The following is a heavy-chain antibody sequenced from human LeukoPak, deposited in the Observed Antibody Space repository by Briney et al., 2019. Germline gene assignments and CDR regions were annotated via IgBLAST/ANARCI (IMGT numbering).Heavy chain of an antibody. CDR3: AKTNTWDAFDI. CDR2: VSGSGGST. Sequence: GGSLRLSCAASGFTFSSYAMSWVRQTPGKGLEWVSAVSGSGGSTYYADSVKGRFTISRDNSKNMLYLQMNSLRAEDTAVYYCAKTNTWDAFDIWGQGTMVTVSS. V-gene: IGHV3-23*01. D-gene: IGHD2-2*02. CDR1: GFTFSSYA. J-gene: IGHJ3*02.